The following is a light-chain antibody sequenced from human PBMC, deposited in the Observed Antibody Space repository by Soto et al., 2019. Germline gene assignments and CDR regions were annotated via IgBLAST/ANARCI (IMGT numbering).Light chain of an antibody. CDR3: QQYYSNPRT. Sequence: IEMTQSPDSLAVSLGERASINCKSSQSALYSSNNKNYLAWYQQTKGQTPKMLIYWSSTRESGIPDRFSGSGSGTDFTLTISRLQAEDVPIYYCQQYYSNPRTFGQGTKVDI. V-gene: IGKV4-1*01. CDR1: QSALYSSNNKNY. J-gene: IGKJ1*01. CDR2: WSS.